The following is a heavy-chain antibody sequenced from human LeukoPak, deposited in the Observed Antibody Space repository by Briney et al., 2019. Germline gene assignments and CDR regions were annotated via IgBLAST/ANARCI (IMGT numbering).Heavy chain of an antibody. Sequence: GGSLRLSCAASGFTVSSNDMSWVRQAPGKGLEWVSTLSGSGASTSYADSVKGRFTISRDNSKNTLYLQMNSLRAEDTARYYCAKQKGYCSGGSCYYSDYWGQGTLVTVSS. V-gene: IGHV3-23*01. J-gene: IGHJ4*02. CDR3: AKQKGYCSGGSCYYSDY. CDR2: LSGSGAST. CDR1: GFTVSSND. D-gene: IGHD2-15*01.